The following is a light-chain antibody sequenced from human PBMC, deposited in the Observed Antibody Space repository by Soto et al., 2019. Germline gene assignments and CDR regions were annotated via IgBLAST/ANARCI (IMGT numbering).Light chain of an antibody. CDR2: EVT. CDR1: SSDVGRYNY. Sequence: SVLTQPDSVSGSPGQSIAISCTGTSSDVGRYNYVSWYQQHPGKAPKLMIYEVTNRPSGVSNRLSGSKSGNTASLTITGLQADDEADYYCSTFGGTGVFGTGTKVTVL. CDR3: STFGGTGV. J-gene: IGLJ1*01. V-gene: IGLV2-14*03.